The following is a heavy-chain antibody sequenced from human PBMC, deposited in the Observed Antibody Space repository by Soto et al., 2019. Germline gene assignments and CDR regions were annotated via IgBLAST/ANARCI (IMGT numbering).Heavy chain of an antibody. CDR2: IYYSGST. J-gene: IGHJ6*02. CDR3: ARELRFGEDYYGMDV. Sequence: QVQLQESGQGLVKPSQTLSLTCTVSGGSISSGGYYWSWIRQHPGKGLEWIGYIYYSGSTYYNPSLKSRVTISVDTSKNQFSLKLSSVTAADTAVYYCARELRFGEDYYGMDVWGQGTTVTVSS. CDR1: GGSISSGGYY. V-gene: IGHV4-31*03. D-gene: IGHD3-10*01.